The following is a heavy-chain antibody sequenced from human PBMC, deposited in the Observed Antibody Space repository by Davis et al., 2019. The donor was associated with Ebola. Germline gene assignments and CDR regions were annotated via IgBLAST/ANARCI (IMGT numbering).Heavy chain of an antibody. CDR1: GFTFSSYA. D-gene: IGHD3-16*01. V-gene: IGHV3-64*01. CDR2: ISSNGGST. Sequence: PGGSLRLSCAASGFTFSSYAMHWVRQAPGKGLEYVSAISSNGGSTYYANSVKGRFTISRDNSKNTLYLQMGSLRAEDMAVYYCARVGLGGSYAFDIWGQGTMVTVSS. J-gene: IGHJ3*02. CDR3: ARVGLGGSYAFDI.